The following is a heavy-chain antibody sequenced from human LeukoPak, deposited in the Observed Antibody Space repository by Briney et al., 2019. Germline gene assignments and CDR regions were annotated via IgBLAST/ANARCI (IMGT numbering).Heavy chain of an antibody. Sequence: SETLSLTCAVSGYSISSGYYWGWIRPPPGKGLEWIGNIYNSGSTDYNPSLKSRVTISVDTSKNQFSLRLSSVTAADTAVYYCARRRVESGNHHFDYWGQGTLVTVSS. CDR3: ARRRVESGNHHFDY. D-gene: IGHD1-14*01. J-gene: IGHJ4*02. CDR1: GYSISSGYY. CDR2: IYNSGST. V-gene: IGHV4-38-2*01.